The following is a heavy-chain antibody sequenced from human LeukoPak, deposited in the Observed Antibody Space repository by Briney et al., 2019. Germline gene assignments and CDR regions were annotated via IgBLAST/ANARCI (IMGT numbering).Heavy chain of an antibody. CDR3: ASVTYYYDSSGYYYNWFDP. D-gene: IGHD3-22*01. V-gene: IGHV1-69*01. CDR1: GGTFSSYA. Sequence: GSSVKVSCKASGGTFSSYAISRVRQAPGQGLEWMGGIIPIFGTANYAQKFQGRVTVTADESTSTAYMELSSLRSEDTAVYYCASVTYYYDSSGYYYNWFDPWGQGTLVTVSS. CDR2: IIPIFGTA. J-gene: IGHJ5*02.